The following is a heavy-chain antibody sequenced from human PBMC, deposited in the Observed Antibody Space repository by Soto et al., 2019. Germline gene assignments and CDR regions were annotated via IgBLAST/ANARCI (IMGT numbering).Heavy chain of an antibody. J-gene: IGHJ6*03. Sequence: ASVKVSRKASGYTFTGYYMHWVRQAPGQGLEWMGWINPNSGGTNYAQKFQGWVTMTRDTSISTAYMELSRLRSDDTAVYYCAREGAPTHYYYYMDVWGKGTTVTVSS. CDR2: INPNSGGT. CDR3: AREGAPTHYYYYMDV. CDR1: GYTFTGYY. V-gene: IGHV1-2*04.